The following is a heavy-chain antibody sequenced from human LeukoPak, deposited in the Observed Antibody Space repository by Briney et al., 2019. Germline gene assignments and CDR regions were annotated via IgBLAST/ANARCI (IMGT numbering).Heavy chain of an antibody. CDR3: ARNLKNYYDSNGYFDY. D-gene: IGHD3-22*01. Sequence: GGSLRLSCAVSGFTFSSYGMHWVRQAPGKGLEWVAVISYDGSNKYYADSVKGRFTISRDKSKNTLYLQMNSLRAEDTAAYYCARNLKNYYDSNGYFDYWGQGTLVTVSS. V-gene: IGHV3-30*03. CDR2: ISYDGSNK. CDR1: GFTFSSYG. J-gene: IGHJ4*02.